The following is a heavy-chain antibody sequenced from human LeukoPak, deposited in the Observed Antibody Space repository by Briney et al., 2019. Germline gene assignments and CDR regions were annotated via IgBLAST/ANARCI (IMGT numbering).Heavy chain of an antibody. D-gene: IGHD2-15*01. V-gene: IGHV3-7*01. J-gene: IGHJ2*01. CDR3: ARDGLAAATLHWCFDL. CDR1: GFTFSRYW. Sequence: GGSLRLSCAASGFTFSRYWMSWVRQAPGKGLEWVANIKQDGSQKSYVDSVKGRFTISRDNANNLLYLQMNSLRAEDTAVYYCARDGLAAATLHWCFDLWGRGTLVTVSS. CDR2: IKQDGSQK.